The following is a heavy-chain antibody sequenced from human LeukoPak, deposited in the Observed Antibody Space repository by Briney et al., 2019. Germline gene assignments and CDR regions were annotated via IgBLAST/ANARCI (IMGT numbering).Heavy chain of an antibody. CDR3: ASSQGASCYDAIDY. V-gene: IGHV3-23*01. Sequence: GGSLRLSCAASGFTFTSYAMNWVRQAPGKGLEWVSVICGRGGSAYYADSVKGRFTISRDDSKNTLNLQMNSLSAEDTAVYFGASSQGASCYDAIDYWAQGPLVSVSS. CDR2: ICGRGGSA. J-gene: IGHJ4*02. CDR1: GFTFTSYA. D-gene: IGHD2-2*01.